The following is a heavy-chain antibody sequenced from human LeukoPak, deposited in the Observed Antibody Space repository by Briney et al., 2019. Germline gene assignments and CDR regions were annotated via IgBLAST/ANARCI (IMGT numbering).Heavy chain of an antibody. CDR1: GGSFSGYY. CDR3: ASLVVPPNYYYYYGMDV. J-gene: IGHJ6*02. V-gene: IGHV4-34*01. D-gene: IGHD2-2*01. Sequence: PSETLSLTCAVYGGSFSGYYWSWIRQPPGKGLEWIGEINHSGSTNYNPSLKSRVTISVDTSKNQFSLKLSSVTAADTAVYYCASLVVPPNYYYYYGMDVWGQGTTVTVSS. CDR2: INHSGST.